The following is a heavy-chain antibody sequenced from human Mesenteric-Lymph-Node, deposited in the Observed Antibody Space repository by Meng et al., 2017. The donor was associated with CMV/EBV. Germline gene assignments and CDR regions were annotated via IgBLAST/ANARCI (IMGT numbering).Heavy chain of an antibody. CDR1: GFPFRTYA. CDR2: ISSDGNFQ. Sequence: GGSLRLSCAASGFPFRTYAIHWVRQAPGKGREWVAVISSDGNFQHYADSLKGRFTISRDNSKNTLYLQMNSLRAEDTAVYYCARDGTSHGMDVWGRGTTVTVSS. CDR3: ARDGTSHGMDV. D-gene: IGHD1-7*01. J-gene: IGHJ6*02. V-gene: IGHV3-30*19.